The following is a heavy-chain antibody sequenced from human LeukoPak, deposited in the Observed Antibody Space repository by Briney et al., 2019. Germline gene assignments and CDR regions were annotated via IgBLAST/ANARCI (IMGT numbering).Heavy chain of an antibody. CDR1: GGTFSSYA. D-gene: IGHD6-19*01. V-gene: IGHV1-69*01. CDR3: AREGQAVAGTGFYYYYGMDV. J-gene: IGHJ6*02. Sequence: SVKVSCKASGGTFSSYAISWVRQAPGQGLEWMGGIIPIFGTANYAQKFQGRVTITADESTSTAYMELSSLRFEDTAVYYCAREGQAVAGTGFYYYYGMDVWGQGTTVTVSS. CDR2: IIPIFGTA.